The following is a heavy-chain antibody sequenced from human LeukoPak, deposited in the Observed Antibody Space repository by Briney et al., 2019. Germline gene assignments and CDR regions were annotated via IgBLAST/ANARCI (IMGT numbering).Heavy chain of an antibody. V-gene: IGHV3-30-3*01. CDR3: ARGRSSSWYNWFDP. J-gene: IGHJ5*02. CDR2: ISYDGSNK. D-gene: IGHD6-13*01. Sequence: PGGSLRLSCAASGFTFSSYAMHWVRQAPGKGLEWVAVISYDGSNKYYADSVKGRFTISRDNSRNTLYLQMNSLRAEDTAVYYCARGRSSSWYNWFDPWGQGTLVTVSS. CDR1: GFTFSSYA.